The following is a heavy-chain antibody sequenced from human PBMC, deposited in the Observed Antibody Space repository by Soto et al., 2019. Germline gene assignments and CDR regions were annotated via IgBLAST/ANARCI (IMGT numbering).Heavy chain of an antibody. J-gene: IGHJ4*02. CDR3: VRGWGGYFDN. CDR1: GDSISSYY. Sequence: QVQLQESGPGLVKPSETLALTCTVSGDSISSYYWSWIRQPPGKGLEWIGYIYYSGSTNYNPSLKGRVTISVDTSKHHVSLKLSSVTAADTAVYYCVRGWGGYFDNWGQGTLVTVSS. V-gene: IGHV4-59*01. D-gene: IGHD7-27*01. CDR2: IYYSGST.